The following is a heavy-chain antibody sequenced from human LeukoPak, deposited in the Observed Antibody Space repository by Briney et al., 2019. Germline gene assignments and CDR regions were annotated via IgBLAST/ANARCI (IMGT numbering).Heavy chain of an antibody. CDR1: GYSFTSYW. Sequence: GESLKISCKGSGYSFTSYWISWVRQMPEKGLEWMGRIDPSDSYTNYSPSFQGHVTISADKSISTAYLQWSSLKASDTAMYYCARLSHIYCSGGSCAYYYGMDVWGKGTTVTVSS. V-gene: IGHV5-10-1*01. CDR2: IDPSDSYT. CDR3: ARLSHIYCSGGSCAYYYGMDV. J-gene: IGHJ6*04. D-gene: IGHD2-15*01.